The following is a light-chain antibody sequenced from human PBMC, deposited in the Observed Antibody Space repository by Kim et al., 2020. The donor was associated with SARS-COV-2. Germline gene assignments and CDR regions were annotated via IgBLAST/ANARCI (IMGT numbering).Light chain of an antibody. V-gene: IGLV3-1*01. CDR2: QDS. J-gene: IGLJ2*01. Sequence: VSPGQTASITCSGDKLGDKYACWYQQKPGQSPVLVIYQDSKRPSGIPGRFSGSNSGNTATLTISGTQAMDEADYYCQAWDSSTVVFGGGTKLTVL. CDR1: KLGDKY. CDR3: QAWDSSTVV.